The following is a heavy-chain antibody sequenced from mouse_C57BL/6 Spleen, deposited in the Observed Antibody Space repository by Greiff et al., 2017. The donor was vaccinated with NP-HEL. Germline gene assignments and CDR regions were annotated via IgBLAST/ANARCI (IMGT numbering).Heavy chain of an antibody. CDR3: ARCRYSNYVYAMDY. Sequence: QVQLQQPGAELVKPGASVKLSCKASGYTFTSYWITWVKQRPGQGLEWIGDIYPGSGSTNYNEKFKSKATLTVDTSSSTAYMQLSSLTSEDSAVYYCARCRYSNYVYAMDYWGQGTSVTVSS. D-gene: IGHD2-5*01. CDR2: IYPGSGST. CDR1: GYTFTSYW. J-gene: IGHJ4*01. V-gene: IGHV1-55*01.